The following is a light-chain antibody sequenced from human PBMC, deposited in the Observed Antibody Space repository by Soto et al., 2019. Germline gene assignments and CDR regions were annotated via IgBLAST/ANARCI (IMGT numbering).Light chain of an antibody. V-gene: IGKV3-20*01. J-gene: IGKJ1*01. CDR2: GAS. CDR1: QSVYSNF. CDR3: QQYGVSWT. Sequence: EIVLTQSPGTLSLSLGERATLSCRASQSVYSNFLAWYQQKPGQAPRLLIYGASSRATGIPDRFSGSASGTDFTLTISRLEPEDFAMYYCQQYGVSWTFGQGTKVEIK.